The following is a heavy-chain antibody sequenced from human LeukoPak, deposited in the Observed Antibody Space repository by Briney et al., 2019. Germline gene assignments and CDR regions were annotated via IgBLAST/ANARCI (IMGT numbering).Heavy chain of an antibody. Sequence: GGSLRLSCAASGFTFSSHWMHWVRQAPGKGLEWLSRISSDGTSTTYGDSVKGRFSISRDNAKNMLFLQMNSLRAEDTAVYYCTESWGSHGVDHWGQGTLVTVSS. V-gene: IGHV3-74*01. CDR1: GFTFSSHW. D-gene: IGHD3-16*01. CDR2: ISSDGTST. J-gene: IGHJ4*02. CDR3: TESWGSHGVDH.